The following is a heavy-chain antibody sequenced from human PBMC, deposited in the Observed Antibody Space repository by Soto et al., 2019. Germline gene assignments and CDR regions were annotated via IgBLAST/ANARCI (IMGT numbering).Heavy chain of an antibody. CDR3: VKGGVVPAAVFFDY. Sequence: GGSLRLSCAASGFIFSSYAMHWVRQAPGKGLKYVSSISNNGGSTLYADSVKGRFTISRDNSKNTLYLQMSSLRPEDTAVYYCVKGGVVPAAVFFDYWGQGALVTAPQ. CDR2: ISNNGGST. J-gene: IGHJ4*02. D-gene: IGHD2-2*01. V-gene: IGHV3-64D*06. CDR1: GFIFSSYA.